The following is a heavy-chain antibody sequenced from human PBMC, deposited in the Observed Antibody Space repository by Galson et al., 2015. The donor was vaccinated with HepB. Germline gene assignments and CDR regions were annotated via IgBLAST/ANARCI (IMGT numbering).Heavy chain of an antibody. V-gene: IGHV3-53*04. Sequence: SLRLSCAVSGLTASSHYMTWVRQAPGKGLEWVSVLNSDGSTYYADSVKGRFTISRHNSWNTLYLQMNSLTAEDTAVYYCAKVATTPVWAFDIWGQGTMVTVSS. CDR1: GLTASSHY. J-gene: IGHJ3*02. CDR3: AKVATTPVWAFDI. D-gene: IGHD5-12*01. CDR2: LNSDGST.